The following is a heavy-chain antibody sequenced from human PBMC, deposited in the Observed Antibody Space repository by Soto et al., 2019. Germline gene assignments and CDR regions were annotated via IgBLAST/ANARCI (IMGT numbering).Heavy chain of an antibody. D-gene: IGHD3-22*01. CDR2: IGGSGRTT. V-gene: IGHV3-23*01. J-gene: IGHJ4*02. Sequence: EVQLLESGGGLVQPGGSLSLSCAASAFTFNNYSMSWVRQAPVKGLECVSGIGGSGRTTYYADSVKGRVTISRDNYNNPLFLQMNSLRAEDTAVYYCAKSRYTDSSGDFYDYWGQGTLVTVAS. CDR1: AFTFNNYS. CDR3: AKSRYTDSSGDFYDY.